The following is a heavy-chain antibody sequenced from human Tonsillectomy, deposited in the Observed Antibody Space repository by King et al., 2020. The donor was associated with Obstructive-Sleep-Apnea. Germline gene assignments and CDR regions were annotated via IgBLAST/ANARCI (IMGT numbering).Heavy chain of an antibody. V-gene: IGHV3-66*01. CDR2: IYSGGST. Sequence: VQLVESGGGLVQPGGSLRLSCAASGFTVSSNYMSWVRQAPGKGLEWVSVIYSGGSTYYADSVKGRFTISRDNSKNTLYLQMNSLRAEDTAVYYCARAFDYDSSGYHYGPEYFQHWGQGTLVTVSS. J-gene: IGHJ1*01. CDR3: ARAFDYDSSGYHYGPEYFQH. CDR1: GFTVSSNY. D-gene: IGHD3-22*01.